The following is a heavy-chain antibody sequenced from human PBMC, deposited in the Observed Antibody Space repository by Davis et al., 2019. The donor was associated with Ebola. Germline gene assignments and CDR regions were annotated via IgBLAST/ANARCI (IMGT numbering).Heavy chain of an antibody. V-gene: IGHV4-34*01. D-gene: IGHD6-13*01. CDR3: ARHRAAGWFDP. Sequence: MPSETLSPTCAVYGGSFSGYYWSWIRQPPGKGMEWSGEINHSGSTNYNPSLKIRVTISVDTSKNHFSLKLSSVTAADTAVYYCARHRAAGWFDPWGQGTLVTVSS. CDR2: INHSGST. CDR1: GGSFSGYY. J-gene: IGHJ5*02.